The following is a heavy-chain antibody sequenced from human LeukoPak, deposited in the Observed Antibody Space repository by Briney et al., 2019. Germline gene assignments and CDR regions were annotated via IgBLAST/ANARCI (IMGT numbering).Heavy chain of an antibody. J-gene: IGHJ4*02. CDR2: ISSSSSYI. CDR3: ARLIEDVLLWFGELSPLDY. Sequence: PWGALRLSCAASGFTFSSYSMNWVRQAPGKGLEWVSSISSSSSYIYYADSVKGRFTISRDNAKNSLYLQMNSLRAEDTAVYYCARLIEDVLLWFGELSPLDYWGQGTLVTVSS. V-gene: IGHV3-21*01. D-gene: IGHD3-10*01. CDR1: GFTFSSYS.